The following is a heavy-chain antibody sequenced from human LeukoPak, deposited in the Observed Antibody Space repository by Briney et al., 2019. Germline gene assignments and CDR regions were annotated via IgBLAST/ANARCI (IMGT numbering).Heavy chain of an antibody. V-gene: IGHV4-39*01. D-gene: IGHD3-10*01. CDR3: ASEPYGSGSFLGAFDI. CDR2: VSYSGST. Sequence: PSETLSLTCTVSSGSISSNNYYWGWVRQRPGKGLEWIGSVSYSGSTYYNPSLRSRVTISIDTSKNQFSLKLSSVTAADTAVYYCASEPYGSGSFLGAFDIWGQGTMVTVSS. J-gene: IGHJ3*02. CDR1: SGSISSNNYY.